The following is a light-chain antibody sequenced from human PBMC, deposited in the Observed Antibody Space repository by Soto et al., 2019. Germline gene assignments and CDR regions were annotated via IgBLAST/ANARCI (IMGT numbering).Light chain of an antibody. J-gene: IGKJ1*01. V-gene: IGKV3-20*01. CDR2: EAS. CDR1: QSVSSSY. CDR3: HQFGRSPPSWT. Sequence: EIVLTQSPGTLSLSPGERATLSCRASQSVSSSYLAWYQQKPGQPPRLVISEASTRATGIPDRFSGSGSGTDFTLTLSRLEPEDFAVDYYHQFGRSPPSWTFGQGTKVEI.